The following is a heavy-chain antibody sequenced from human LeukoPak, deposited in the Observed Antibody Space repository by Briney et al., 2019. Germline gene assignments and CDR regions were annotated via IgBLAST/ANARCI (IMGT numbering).Heavy chain of an antibody. D-gene: IGHD2-2*01. V-gene: IGHV3-48*04. CDR3: ARGGYCSSTSCYGDY. J-gene: IGHJ4*02. Sequence: GGSLRLSCAASGFTFSSYSMNWVRQAPGKGLEWVSYISSSSSTIYYADSVKGRFTISRDNAKNSLYLQMNSLRAEDTAVYYCARGGYCSSTSCYGDYWGQGTLVTVSS. CDR1: GFTFSSYS. CDR2: ISSSSSTI.